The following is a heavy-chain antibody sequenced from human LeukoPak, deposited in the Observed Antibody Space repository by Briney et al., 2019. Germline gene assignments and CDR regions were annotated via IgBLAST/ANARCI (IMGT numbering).Heavy chain of an antibody. Sequence: GGSLRLSCAASGFTFSSYAIHWVRQAPGKGLEWVAVISYDGSNKYYADSVKSRFTISRDNSKNTLYLQMNSLRAEDTAVYYCAREPTYWGQGTLVTVSS. CDR2: ISYDGSNK. V-gene: IGHV3-30-3*01. CDR1: GFTFSSYA. J-gene: IGHJ4*02. CDR3: AREPTY.